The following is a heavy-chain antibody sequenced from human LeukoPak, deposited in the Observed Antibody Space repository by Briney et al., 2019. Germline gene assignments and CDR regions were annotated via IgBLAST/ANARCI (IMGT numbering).Heavy chain of an antibody. J-gene: IGHJ4*02. CDR3: ARTSHYVDIAATIPYGIYYFDY. V-gene: IGHV1-8*03. D-gene: IGHD5-12*01. CDR1: GYTFISYN. Sequence: GASVKVSCKASGYTFISYNINWVRQATGQGLEWMGWLNPRSGNAVYLQKFQGRLTITRDTSTDTVYMDLSSLTAEDTAVYYCARTSHYVDIAATIPYGIYYFDYWGQGTLSPSPQ. CDR2: LNPRSGNA.